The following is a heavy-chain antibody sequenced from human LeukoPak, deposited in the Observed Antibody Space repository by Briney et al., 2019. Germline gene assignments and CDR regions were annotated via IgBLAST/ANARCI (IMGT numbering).Heavy chain of an antibody. CDR3: ATAPLRFLEWLSLYFDY. D-gene: IGHD3-3*01. CDR2: FDPEDGET. CDR1: GYTLTELS. Sequence: ASVKVSCKVSGYTLTELSMHWVRQAPGKGLEWMGGFDPEDGETIYAQKFQGRVTMTEDTSTDTAYMELSSLRSEDTAVYYCATAPLRFLEWLSLYFDYWGQGTLVTVSS. V-gene: IGHV1-24*01. J-gene: IGHJ4*02.